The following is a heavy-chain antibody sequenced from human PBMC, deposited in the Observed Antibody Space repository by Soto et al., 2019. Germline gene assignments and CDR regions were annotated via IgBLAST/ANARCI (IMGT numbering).Heavy chain of an antibody. Sequence: SETLSLTCTVSGGSISSYYWSWIRQPPGKGLEWIGYIYYSGSTNYNPSLKSRVTISVDTSKNQFSLKLSSVTAADTAVYYCARWEYSGSYYGDWFDPWGQGTLVTVSS. D-gene: IGHD1-26*01. V-gene: IGHV4-59*01. CDR2: IYYSGST. CDR3: ARWEYSGSYYGDWFDP. J-gene: IGHJ5*02. CDR1: GGSISSYY.